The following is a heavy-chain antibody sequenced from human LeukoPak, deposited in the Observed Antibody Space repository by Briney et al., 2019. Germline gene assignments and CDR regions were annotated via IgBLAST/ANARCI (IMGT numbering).Heavy chain of an antibody. CDR2: LIHSVST. V-gene: IGHV4-34*01. Sequence: KPSETLSVTSALYGGSFCGDYWSRICQPPGKRRWCIGELIHSVSTTYNPPLKSRVTLSVATSTNRFSLKLSSVTSAHTALFCCARGPCRGTMIVVVTVGGFDYWGQGTPGTVSS. D-gene: IGHD3-22*01. CDR1: GGSFCGDY. CDR3: ARGPCRGTMIVVVTVGGFDY. J-gene: IGHJ4*01.